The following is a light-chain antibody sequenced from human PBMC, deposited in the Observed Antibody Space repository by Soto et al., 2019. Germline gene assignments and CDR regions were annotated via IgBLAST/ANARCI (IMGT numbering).Light chain of an antibody. CDR1: SEVSSY. J-gene: IGKJ5*01. CDR3: QQRSNSIT. CDR2: DAS. Sequence: EIVFTPAPTTLAFSPGERATLSCRASSEVSSYLALYQQKPGQAPKLLIYDASNRATGIPARFSGSGSGTDFTLTISSLEPEDFAVYYCQQRSNSITFGQGTRLEIK. V-gene: IGKV3-11*01.